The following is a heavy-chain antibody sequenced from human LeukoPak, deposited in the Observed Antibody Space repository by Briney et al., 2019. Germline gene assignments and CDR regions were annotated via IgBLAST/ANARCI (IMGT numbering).Heavy chain of an antibody. V-gene: IGHV3-74*01. J-gene: IGHJ4*02. CDR1: GFTFSSYW. CDR2: INSDGSST. D-gene: IGHD3-9*01. Sequence: GGSLRLSCAASGFTFSSYWMHWVRQAPGKGLVWVSRINSDGSSTSYADSVKGRFTISRDNAKNTLYLQMNSLRAEDTAVYYCARTTPFRWHYDILTGRRRIDYWGQGTLVTVSS. CDR3: ARTTPFRWHYDILTGRRRIDY.